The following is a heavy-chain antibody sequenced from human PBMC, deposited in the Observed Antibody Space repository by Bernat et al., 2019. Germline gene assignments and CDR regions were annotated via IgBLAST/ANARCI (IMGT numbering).Heavy chain of an antibody. CDR3: ARLGTDPCYYYYYYMDV. Sequence: QLQLQESGPGLVKPSETLSLTCTVSGGSISSSSYYWGWIRQPPGKGLEWIGSIYYSGSTYYNPSLKSRVTISVDTSKNQFSLKLSSVPAADTALYYCARLGTDPCYYYYYYMDVWGKGTTVTVSS. CDR1: GGSISSSSYY. CDR2: IYYSGST. V-gene: IGHV4-39*01. J-gene: IGHJ6*03.